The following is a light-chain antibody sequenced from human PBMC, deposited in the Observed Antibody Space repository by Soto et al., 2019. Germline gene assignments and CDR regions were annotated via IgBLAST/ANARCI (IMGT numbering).Light chain of an antibody. V-gene: IGLV2-23*01. CDR2: EDS. CDR3: CSYADSSTYV. CDR1: SSDVGSYNL. J-gene: IGLJ1*01. Sequence: QSALTQPASVSGSPGQSITISCTGTSSDVGSYNLVSWYQQHPGKAPKLIIYEDSKRPSGVSNRFSGSKSGNTDSLTISGLPTEDEADYYCCSYADSSTYVFGTGTKVTVL.